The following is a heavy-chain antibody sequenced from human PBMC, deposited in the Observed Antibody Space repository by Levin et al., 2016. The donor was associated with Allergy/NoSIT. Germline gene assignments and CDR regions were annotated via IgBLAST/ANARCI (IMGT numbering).Heavy chain of an antibody. V-gene: IGHV4-39*01. CDR2: IYYSGST. Sequence: SETLSLTCTVSGGSISSSSYYWGWIRQPPGKGLEWIGSIYYSGSTYYNPSLKSRVTISVDTSKNQFSLKLSSVTAADTAVYYCARQYCSGGSCYSSWFDPWGQGTLVTVSS. D-gene: IGHD2-15*01. J-gene: IGHJ5*02. CDR3: ARQYCSGGSCYSSWFDP. CDR1: GGSISSSSYY.